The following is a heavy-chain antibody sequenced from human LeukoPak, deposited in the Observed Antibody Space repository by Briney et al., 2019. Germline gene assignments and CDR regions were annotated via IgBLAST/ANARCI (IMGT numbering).Heavy chain of an antibody. J-gene: IGHJ6*02. D-gene: IGHD3-10*01. Sequence: GGSLRLSCAAPGFTFSSSAMTWVGKAQGRGLGWVSGISGSGGITFYADSVKGRFTISRDNSENTLYLEMNSLRAEDTAVYYCAKMVRGGSYYYYYGMDIWGQGTTVTVSS. CDR2: ISGSGGIT. CDR1: GFTFSSSA. V-gene: IGHV3-23*01. CDR3: AKMVRGGSYYYYYGMDI.